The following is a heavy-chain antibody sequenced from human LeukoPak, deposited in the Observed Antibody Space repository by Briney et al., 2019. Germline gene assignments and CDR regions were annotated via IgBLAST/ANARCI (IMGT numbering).Heavy chain of an antibody. D-gene: IGHD3-10*01. CDR3: AKDGTNYGLGTSFDN. CDR1: GFTFSSYA. V-gene: IGHV3-23*01. Sequence: GGSLRLSCVTSGFTFSSYAMTWVRQPPGKELEWVAAISASGDKTYYADSVKGRFIISRDNSKTTLFLQLNSLGAGDSAVFYCAKDGTNYGLGTSFDNWGRGTMVTVSS. J-gene: IGHJ4*02. CDR2: ISASGDKT.